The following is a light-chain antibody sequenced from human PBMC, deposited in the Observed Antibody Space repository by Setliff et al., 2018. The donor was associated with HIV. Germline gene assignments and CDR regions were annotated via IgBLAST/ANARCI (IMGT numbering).Light chain of an antibody. CDR2: EVS. J-gene: IGLJ1*01. CDR3: SSYTYTSTPV. Sequence: QSALTQPASVSGSPGQSITISCTGTSSDVGGYNYVSWYQQHPDKAPKVIIYEVSNRPSGVSNRFSGSRSGNTASLTISGLQAEDEADYYCSSYTYTSTPVFGTGTKVTVL. V-gene: IGLV2-14*01. CDR1: SSDVGGYNY.